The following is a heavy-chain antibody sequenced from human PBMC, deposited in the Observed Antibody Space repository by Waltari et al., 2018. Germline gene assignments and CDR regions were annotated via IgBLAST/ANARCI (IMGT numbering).Heavy chain of an antibody. Sequence: QLQLQESGPGLVKPSETLSLTCTVSGGSISSSSYYWGWIRQPPGKGLEWIGRIYYSGSTYYNPSLKSRVTISVDTSKNQFSLKLSSVTAADTAVYYCARRKSGELFKGPFDLWGRGTLVTVSS. J-gene: IGHJ2*01. CDR2: IYYSGST. D-gene: IGHD3-10*01. CDR1: GGSISSSSYY. CDR3: ARRKSGELFKGPFDL. V-gene: IGHV4-39*01.